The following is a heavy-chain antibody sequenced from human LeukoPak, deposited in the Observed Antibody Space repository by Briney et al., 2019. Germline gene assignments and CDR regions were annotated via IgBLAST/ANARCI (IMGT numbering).Heavy chain of an antibody. CDR2: IYYSGST. D-gene: IGHD6-19*01. CDR1: GGSISSYY. J-gene: IGHJ5*02. CDR3: ARRLGSGWYGRGNWFDP. V-gene: IGHV4-59*08. Sequence: SETLSLTCTVSGGSISSYYWSWIRQPPGKGLEWIGYIYYSGSTYYNPSLKSRVTISVDTSKNQFSLKLSSVTAADTAVYYCARRLGSGWYGRGNWFDPWGQGTLVTVSS.